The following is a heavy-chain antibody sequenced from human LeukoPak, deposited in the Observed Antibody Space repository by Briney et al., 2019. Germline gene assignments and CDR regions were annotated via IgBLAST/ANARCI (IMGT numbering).Heavy chain of an antibody. Sequence: GGSLRLSCAASGFTFSSYAMHWVRQAPGKGLEWVAVMSYDGSNKYYADSVKGRFTISRDNSKNTLYLQMNSLRAEDTAVYYCARDSSGPIDYWGQGTLVTVSS. CDR2: MSYDGSNK. CDR3: ARDSSGPIDY. V-gene: IGHV3-30-3*01. D-gene: IGHD3-22*01. CDR1: GFTFSSYA. J-gene: IGHJ4*02.